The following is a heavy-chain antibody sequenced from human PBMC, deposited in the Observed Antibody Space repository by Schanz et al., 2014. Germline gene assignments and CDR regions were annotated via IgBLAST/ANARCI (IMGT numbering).Heavy chain of an antibody. Sequence: EVQLVESGGGLVQPGGSLRLSCAASGFTVSKNYMSWVRQAPGKGLEWVSIINTDGSTYDQASVRDRLTITSDNSKKMLYLQNNNLRAADTAVYYCGRGADTAMEHRRFDYWGQGTLVTVSS. V-gene: IGHV3-66*01. D-gene: IGHD5-18*01. CDR3: GRGADTAMEHRRFDY. CDR2: INTDGST. CDR1: GFTVSKNY. J-gene: IGHJ4*02.